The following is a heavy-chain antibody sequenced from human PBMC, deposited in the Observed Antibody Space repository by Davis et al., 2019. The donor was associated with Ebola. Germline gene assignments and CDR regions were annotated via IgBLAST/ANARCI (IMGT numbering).Heavy chain of an antibody. CDR3: ARHEAPEYQLLYDWFDP. J-gene: IGHJ5*02. CDR1: GGSISSYY. D-gene: IGHD2-2*02. CDR2: IYTSGST. Sequence: SETLSLTCTVSGGSISSYYWSWIRQPAGKGLEWIGRIYTSGSTNYNPSLKSRVTMSVDTSKNQFSLKLSSVTAADTAVYYCARHEAPEYQLLYDWFDPWGQGTLVTVSS. V-gene: IGHV4-4*07.